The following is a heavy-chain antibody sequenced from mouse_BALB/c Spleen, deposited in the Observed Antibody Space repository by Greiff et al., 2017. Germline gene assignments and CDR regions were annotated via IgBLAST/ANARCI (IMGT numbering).Heavy chain of an antibody. CDR3: ARWDYGSSCLDY. D-gene: IGHD1-1*01. CDR1: GYAFSSSW. V-gene: IGHV1-82*01. Sequence: QVQLQQSGPELVKPGASVKISCKASGYAFSSSWMNWVKQRPGQGLEWIGRIYPGDGDTNYNGKFKGKATLTADKSSSTAYMQLSSLTSVDSAVYFCARWDYGSSCLDYWGQGTTLTVST. J-gene: IGHJ2*01. CDR2: IYPGDGDT.